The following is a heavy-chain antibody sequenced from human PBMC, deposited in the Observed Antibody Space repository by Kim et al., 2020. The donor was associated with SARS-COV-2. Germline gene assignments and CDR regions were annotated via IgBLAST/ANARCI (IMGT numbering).Heavy chain of an antibody. D-gene: IGHD3-10*01. V-gene: IGHV4-34*01. CDR3: ARVTRYYYGSGSENWFDP. CDR2: INHSGST. Sequence: SETLSLTCAVYGGSFSGYYWSWIRQPPGKGLEWIGEINHSGSTNYNPSLKSRVTISVDTSKNQFSLKLSSVTAADTAVYYCARVTRYYYGSGSENWFDPWGQGTLVTVSS. J-gene: IGHJ5*02. CDR1: GGSFSGYY.